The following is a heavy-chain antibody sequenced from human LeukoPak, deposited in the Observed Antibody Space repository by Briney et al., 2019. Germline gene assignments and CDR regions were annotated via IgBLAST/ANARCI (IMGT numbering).Heavy chain of an antibody. D-gene: IGHD1-26*01. Sequence: GASVKVSCKASGYTFTGYYMHWVRQAPGQGLEWMGWINPKSGGTNYAQKFQGRVTMTRDTSISTAYMELSRLRSDDTAVYYCARMEGLYSGSYNSDYWGQGTLVTVSS. CDR1: GYTFTGYY. CDR2: INPKSGGT. CDR3: ARMEGLYSGSYNSDY. J-gene: IGHJ4*02. V-gene: IGHV1-2*02.